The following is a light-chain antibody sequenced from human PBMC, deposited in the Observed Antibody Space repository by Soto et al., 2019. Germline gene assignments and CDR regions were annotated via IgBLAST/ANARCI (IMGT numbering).Light chain of an antibody. CDR1: QSISSY. CDR3: QQLNSYPRT. CDR2: AAS. V-gene: IGKV1-39*01. J-gene: IGKJ3*01. Sequence: DIQRTQSPSSLSASVGDRVTITCRASQSISSYLNWYQQKPGKAPKLLIYAASSLQSGVPSRFSGSGSGTDFTLTISSLQPEDFATYYCQQLNSYPRTFGPGTKVDSK.